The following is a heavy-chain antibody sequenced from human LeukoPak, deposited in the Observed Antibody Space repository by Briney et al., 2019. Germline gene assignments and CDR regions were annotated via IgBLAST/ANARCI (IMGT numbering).Heavy chain of an antibody. Sequence: GGSLRLSCAASGFTFSSYAMNWVRQAPGKRLEWVSGISASGGSTYYADSVKGRFTISRDNSKNTLYLQMNSLRAEDTAVYYCASSLRFLEWTIDYWGQGTLVTVSS. J-gene: IGHJ4*02. CDR3: ASSLRFLEWTIDY. V-gene: IGHV3-23*01. D-gene: IGHD3-3*01. CDR1: GFTFSSYA. CDR2: ISASGGST.